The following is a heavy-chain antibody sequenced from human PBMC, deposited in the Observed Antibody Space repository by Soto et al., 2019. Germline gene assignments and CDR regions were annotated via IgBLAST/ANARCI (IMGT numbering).Heavy chain of an antibody. J-gene: IGHJ4*02. CDR2: IIPFFGIA. D-gene: IGHD3-10*01. V-gene: IGHV1-69*12. CDR3: ARDGLYGSGSYYPPLGFDY. Sequence: QVQLVQSGAEVKKPESSVKVYCKASGGTFSSYAINWVRQAPGQGLEWMGGIIPFFGIANYAQKFQGRVTITADESTSTAYMELSSLRSEDTAVYYCARDGLYGSGSYYPPLGFDYWGQGTLVTVSS. CDR1: GGTFSSYA.